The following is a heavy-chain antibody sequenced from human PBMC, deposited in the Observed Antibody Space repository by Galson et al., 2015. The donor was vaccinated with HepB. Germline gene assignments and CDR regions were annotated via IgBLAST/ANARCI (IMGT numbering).Heavy chain of an antibody. CDR3: GRLSVDYGGKAPPDY. CDR2: ISAYNGNT. V-gene: IGHV1-18*04. D-gene: IGHD4-23*01. Sequence: SVKVSCKASGYTFTSYGISWVRQAPGQGLEWMGWISAYNGNTNHAQKLQGSVTMTTDKSTSTAYMKLMSLGSDDTAVYYCGRLSVDYGGKAPPDYWGQGTLVTVSS. CDR1: GYTFTSYG. J-gene: IGHJ4*02.